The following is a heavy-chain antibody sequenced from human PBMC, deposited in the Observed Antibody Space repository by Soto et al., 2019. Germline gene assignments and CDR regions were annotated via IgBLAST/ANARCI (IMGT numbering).Heavy chain of an antibody. J-gene: IGHJ6*02. V-gene: IGHV3-7*01. CDR2: IKQGGSEI. Sequence: EVQSVESGGGLAQPGGAWRHSSGASGFAFRRFWMSWVRQAPGKGREWVAHIKQGGSEIYYVDSVKGRFTISRDNAKNSLYLQMNSLRAEDTAVYYCARGHYALEVWGQGTTVIVSS. CDR3: ARGHYALEV. CDR1: GFAFRRFW.